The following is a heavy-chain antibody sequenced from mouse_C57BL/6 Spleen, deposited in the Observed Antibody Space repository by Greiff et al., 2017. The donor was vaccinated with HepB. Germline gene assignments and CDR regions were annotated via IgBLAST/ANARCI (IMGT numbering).Heavy chain of an antibody. CDR2: IDPSDSYT. V-gene: IGHV1-69*01. J-gene: IGHJ3*01. CDR1: GYTFTSYW. CDR3: ARCYYGDGANTPFAY. D-gene: IGHD2-13*01. Sequence: QVQLQQPGAELVMPGASVKLSCKASGYTFTSYWMHWVKQRPGQGLEWIGEIDPSDSYTNYNQKFKGKSTLTVDKSSSTAYMQLSSLTSEDSAVYYCARCYYGDGANTPFAYWGQGTLVTVSA.